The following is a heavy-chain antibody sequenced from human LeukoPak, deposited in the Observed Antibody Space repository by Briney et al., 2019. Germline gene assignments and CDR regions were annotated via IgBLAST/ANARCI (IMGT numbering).Heavy chain of an antibody. CDR2: INWNGGST. D-gene: IGHD3-10*01. CDR1: GFTFDDYG. J-gene: IGHJ6*03. CDR3: ARVKRTDYGSGSYYYYYMDV. Sequence: GGSLRLSCAASGFTFDDYGMSWVRQAPGKGLEWVSGINWNGGSTGYADSVKGRFTISRDNAKNSLYLQMNSLRAEDTALYYCARVKRTDYGSGSYYYYYMDVWGKGTTVTISS. V-gene: IGHV3-20*04.